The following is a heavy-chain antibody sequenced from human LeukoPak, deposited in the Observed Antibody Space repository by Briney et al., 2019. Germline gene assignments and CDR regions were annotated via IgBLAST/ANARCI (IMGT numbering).Heavy chain of an antibody. V-gene: IGHV1-69*06. D-gene: IGHD2-2*01. CDR1: GGTLRDSA. J-gene: IGHJ6*04. CDR3: ARDGDAIVVGPSSSHRHSKGLDV. Sequence: ASVKVSCKISGGTLRDSAITWVRQAPGRGLEWMGGIIPTFGRANYAQRFQGRVMITADMSTNIVYLELNGLRSEDTAVYYCARDGDAIVVGPSSSHRHSKGLDVWGKGTTVTVSS. CDR2: IIPTFGRA.